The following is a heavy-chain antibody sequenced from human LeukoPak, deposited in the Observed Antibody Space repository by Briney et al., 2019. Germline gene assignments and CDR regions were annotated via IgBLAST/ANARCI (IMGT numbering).Heavy chain of an antibody. CDR2: IYSSGST. CDR1: GGSIDSRSYY. J-gene: IGHJ4*02. D-gene: IGHD6-13*01. CDR3: ARLHSTHSSNS. Sequence: PSETLSLTCTVSGGSIDSRSYYRGWLRQPPGKGLEGVGSIYSSGSTYYNPSLKSRVTISVDTSKNQFSLRLSSVTAADPAVYYCARLHSTHSSNSWGQGTLVTVSS. V-gene: IGHV4-39*01.